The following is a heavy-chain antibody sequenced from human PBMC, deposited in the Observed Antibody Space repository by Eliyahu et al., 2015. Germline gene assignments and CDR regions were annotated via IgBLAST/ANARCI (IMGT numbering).Heavy chain of an antibody. J-gene: IGHJ4*02. Sequence: QVQLVESGGGVVQPGRSLRLSCAASGFTFSSYGMHWVRQAPGKGLEWVAVISYDGSNKYYADSVKGRFTISRDNSKNTLYLQMNSLRAEDTAVYYCAREAGGDTAMVFSYWGQGTLVTVSS. CDR2: ISYDGSNK. CDR1: GFTFSSYG. D-gene: IGHD5-18*01. CDR3: AREAGGDTAMVFSY. V-gene: IGHV3-30*03.